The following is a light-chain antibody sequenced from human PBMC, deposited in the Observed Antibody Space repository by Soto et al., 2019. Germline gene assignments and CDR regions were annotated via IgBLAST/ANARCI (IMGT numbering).Light chain of an antibody. Sequence: EIVLTQSPATLSLSPGERATLSCRASQSVSSYFAWYQQKPGQAPRLLIYDASNRAPGIPARFSGSGSGTDFTLTISRLEPEDFAVYNCQQRSVWPLTFGQGTRLEIK. CDR3: QQRSVWPLT. V-gene: IGKV3-11*01. CDR1: QSVSSY. CDR2: DAS. J-gene: IGKJ5*01.